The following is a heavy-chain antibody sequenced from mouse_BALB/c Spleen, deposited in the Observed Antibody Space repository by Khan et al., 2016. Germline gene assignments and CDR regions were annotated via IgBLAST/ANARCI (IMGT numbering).Heavy chain of an antibody. CDR1: GFNIKDTY. V-gene: IGHV14-3*02. Sequence: IQLVQSGAELVKPGASVKLSCTASGFNIKDTYMHWVRQRPEQGLEWIGRIDPGNGNARYDPKFQDKATITADTSSNTAYLQLSSLTSEDTGVYYCTRRGPIYYYGSSYGYWGQGTTLTVSS. D-gene: IGHD1-1*01. CDR2: IDPGNGNA. J-gene: IGHJ2*01. CDR3: TRRGPIYYYGSSYGY.